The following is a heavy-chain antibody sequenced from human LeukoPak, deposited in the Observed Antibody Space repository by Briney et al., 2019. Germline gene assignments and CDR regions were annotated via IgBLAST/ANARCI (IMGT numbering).Heavy chain of an antibody. CDR2: TSAYNGNT. CDR1: GYTFTSYG. V-gene: IGHV1-18*01. J-gene: IGHJ6*03. D-gene: IGHD2-2*01. CDR3: ARGAAAPGTYYYYYMDV. Sequence: GASVKVSCKASGYTFTSYGISWVRQAPGQGLEWMGWTSAYNGNTNYAQKLQGRVTMTTDTSTSTAYMELRSLRSDDTAVYYCARGAAAPGTYYYYYMDVWGKGTTVTVSS.